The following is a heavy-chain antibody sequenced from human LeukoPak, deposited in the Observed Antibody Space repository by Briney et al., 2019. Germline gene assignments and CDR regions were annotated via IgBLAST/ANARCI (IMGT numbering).Heavy chain of an antibody. CDR3: ARGLYSYGLVAFDY. V-gene: IGHV4-59*01. CDR1: GGSISSYY. Sequence: PSETLSLTCTVSGGSISSYYWSWLRQPPGKGLEWIGYIYYSGGTNYNPSLKSRVTISVDTSKNQFSLKLSSVTAADTAVYYCARGLYSYGLVAFDYWGQGTLVTVSS. D-gene: IGHD5-18*01. J-gene: IGHJ4*02. CDR2: IYYSGGT.